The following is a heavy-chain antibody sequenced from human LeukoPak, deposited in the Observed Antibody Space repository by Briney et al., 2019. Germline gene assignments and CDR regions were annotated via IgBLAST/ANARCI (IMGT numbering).Heavy chain of an antibody. Sequence: ASVKVSCKASGDIFTDYYIHWVRQARGQGLERMGCIKPSSGGTYFPQKFEAGVTLTRDTSINTAYMDMRGLTSDDTAIYYCAKSQYSFGSGRPRQLFDHWGQGTLVIVSS. CDR3: AKSQYSFGSGRPRQLFDH. CDR1: GDIFTDYY. CDR2: IKPSSGGT. J-gene: IGHJ4*02. D-gene: IGHD3-10*01. V-gene: IGHV1-2*02.